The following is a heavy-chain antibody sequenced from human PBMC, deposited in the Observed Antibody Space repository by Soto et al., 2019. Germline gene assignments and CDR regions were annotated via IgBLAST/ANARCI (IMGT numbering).Heavy chain of an antibody. CDR1: GFTFSSYG. CDR2: ISYDGGNR. Sequence: QVQLVESGGGVVQPGRSLRLSCAASGFTFSSYGMHWVRQTPGKGLEWVATISYDGGNRYYADSVKGRFTISRDNSKNTLYLQMNSLRAEDTAVYYCARLSSSISDYWGQGTLVTVSS. D-gene: IGHD6-6*01. V-gene: IGHV3-30*03. J-gene: IGHJ4*02. CDR3: ARLSSSISDY.